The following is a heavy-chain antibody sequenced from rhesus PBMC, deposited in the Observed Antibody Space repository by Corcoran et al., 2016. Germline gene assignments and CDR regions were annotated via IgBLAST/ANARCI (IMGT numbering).Heavy chain of an antibody. CDR2: TKGRRTRT. D-gene: IGHD2-2*01. V-gene: IGHV4S10*01. CDR1: GGSISDSYR. CDR3: ARDLGYCTSTTCSVGY. Sequence: QVQLQESGPGVVKPSETLSLTCAVSGGSISDSYRWRWIRPPPGTGLEGIGYTKGRRTRTKYNPPLKSRVTFSKDTSKNQVSVKLSSVTAADTAVYYCARDLGYCTSTTCSVGYWGQGVLVTVSS. J-gene: IGHJ4*01.